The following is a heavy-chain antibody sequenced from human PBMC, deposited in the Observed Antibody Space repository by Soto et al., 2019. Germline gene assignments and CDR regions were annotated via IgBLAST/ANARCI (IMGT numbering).Heavy chain of an antibody. CDR2: ISGSGGST. Sequence: EVQLLESGGGLVQPGGSLRLSCAASGFTFSSYAMSWVRQAPGKGLEWVSAISGSGGSTYYADSVKGRFTISRDNSKNTLYLQMNSLRAEDTAVYYCAKVIIVATIRDYYGMDVWGQGTTVTVSS. V-gene: IGHV3-23*01. J-gene: IGHJ6*02. D-gene: IGHD5-12*01. CDR1: GFTFSSYA. CDR3: AKVIIVATIRDYYGMDV.